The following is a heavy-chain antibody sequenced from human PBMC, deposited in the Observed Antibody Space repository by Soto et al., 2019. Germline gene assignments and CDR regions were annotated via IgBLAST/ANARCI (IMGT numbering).Heavy chain of an antibody. V-gene: IGHV3-33*01. D-gene: IGHD3-22*01. CDR3: ARGTYYYDSSGYKNLYYFDY. CDR1: GFTFSSYG. J-gene: IGHJ4*02. Sequence: PGGSLRLSCAASGFTFSSYGMHWVRQAPGKGLEWVAVIWYDGSNKYYADSVKGRFTISRDNSKNTLYLQMNSLRAEDTAVYYCARGTYYYDSSGYKNLYYFDYWGQGTLVTVSS. CDR2: IWYDGSNK.